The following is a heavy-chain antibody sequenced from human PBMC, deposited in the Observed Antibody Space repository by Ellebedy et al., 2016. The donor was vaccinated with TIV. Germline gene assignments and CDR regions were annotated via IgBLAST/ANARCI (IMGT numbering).Heavy chain of an antibody. CDR1: GGIFSSYG. Sequence: AASVKVSCKASGGIFSSYGISWVRQPPGQGLEWMGVIIPMLGKANYGQKFQGRVTITADGSTYTAYMELSRLRSEDTAVYYCARVGNYYGGNPSYYFDYWGQGTLVTVSS. J-gene: IGHJ4*02. CDR3: ARVGNYYGGNPSYYFDY. V-gene: IGHV1-69*10. CDR2: IIPMLGKA. D-gene: IGHD4-23*01.